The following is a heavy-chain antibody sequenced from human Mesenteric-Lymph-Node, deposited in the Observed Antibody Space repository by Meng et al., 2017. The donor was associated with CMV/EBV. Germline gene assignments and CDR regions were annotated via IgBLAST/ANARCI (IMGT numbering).Heavy chain of an antibody. V-gene: IGHV4-39*01. Sequence: QEPGPGWLKPSRTLAPSCIFSGDYISNSTYYWTWIRQPPGKGLEWIGSVHHSGTTYYNPSLKGRLTISVDTSANLFSLRLTTVTAADTATYYCARRGNYDSDYSEYWGQGTLVTVSS. CDR3: ARRGNYDSDYSEY. D-gene: IGHD3-22*01. CDR1: GDYISNSTYY. CDR2: VHHSGTT. J-gene: IGHJ4*02.